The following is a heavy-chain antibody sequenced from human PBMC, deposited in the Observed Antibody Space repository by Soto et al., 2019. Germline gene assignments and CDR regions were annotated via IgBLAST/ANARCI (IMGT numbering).Heavy chain of an antibody. D-gene: IGHD2-15*01. CDR2: ISGSGGST. CDR1: GFTFSSYA. V-gene: IGHV3-23*01. J-gene: IGHJ4*02. CDR3: AKGLYCSGGSCYGRTFDY. Sequence: PGGSLRLSCAASGFTFSSYAMSWVRQAPGKGLEWVSAISGSGGSTYYADSVKGRFTISRDNSKNTLYLQMNSLRAEDTAVYYCAKGLYCSGGSCYGRTFDYWGQGTLVTVSS.